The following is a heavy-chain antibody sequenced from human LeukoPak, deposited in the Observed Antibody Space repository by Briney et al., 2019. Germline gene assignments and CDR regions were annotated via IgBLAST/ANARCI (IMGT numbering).Heavy chain of an antibody. Sequence: GGSLRLSCAASGFTFTDYTMTWVRQAPGKGLEWVSQISSSGNTKYYRDSVKGRFTISRDNAKNSVHLQMDSLRAEDTAVYYCAKDKQERVLHLAAHDAFDIWGQGTMVTVSS. CDR2: ISSSGNTK. V-gene: IGHV3-11*01. CDR1: GFTFTDYT. D-gene: IGHD6-6*01. J-gene: IGHJ3*02. CDR3: AKDKQERVLHLAAHDAFDI.